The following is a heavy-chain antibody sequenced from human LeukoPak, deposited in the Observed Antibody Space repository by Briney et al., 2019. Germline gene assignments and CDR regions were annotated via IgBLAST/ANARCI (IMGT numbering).Heavy chain of an antibody. J-gene: IGHJ4*02. D-gene: IGHD3-10*01. Sequence: PGRSLRLSCAASGFAFDDYAMHWVRQAPGKGLEWVSGISWNSGSIGYADSVKGRFTISRDNAKNTLYLQMNSLRAEDTAVYYCARDSYYFGSGSYLGYWGQGTLVSVSS. CDR3: ARDSYYFGSGSYLGY. CDR1: GFAFDDYA. CDR2: ISWNSGSI. V-gene: IGHV3-9*01.